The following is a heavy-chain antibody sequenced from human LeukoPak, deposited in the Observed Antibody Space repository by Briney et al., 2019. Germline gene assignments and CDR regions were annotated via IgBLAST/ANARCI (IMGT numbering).Heavy chain of an antibody. V-gene: IGHV3-33*01. J-gene: IGHJ3*02. Sequence: GRSLRLSCAASGFTFSSYGMHWVRQAPGKGLEWVAVIWYDGSNKYYADSVKGRFTISRDNAKNSLYLQMNSLRAEDTAVYYCARDTYDILTGYYKWAFDIWGQGTMVTVSS. D-gene: IGHD3-9*01. CDR1: GFTFSSYG. CDR2: IWYDGSNK. CDR3: ARDTYDILTGYYKWAFDI.